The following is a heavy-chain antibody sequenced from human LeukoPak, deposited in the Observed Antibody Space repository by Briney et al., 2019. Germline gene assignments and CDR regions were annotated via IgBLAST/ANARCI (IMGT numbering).Heavy chain of an antibody. Sequence: SVKVSCKTSGGTFTSYAITWVRQAPGQGLEWMGKIIPISGTTNYAQKFQGRVTFTADESTNTAYMELSSLRSEDTALYYCARKLRLGGNWFDPWGQGTLVTVSS. V-gene: IGHV1-69*13. CDR3: ARKLRLGGNWFDP. D-gene: IGHD1-26*01. CDR1: GGTFTSYA. CDR2: IIPISGTT. J-gene: IGHJ5*02.